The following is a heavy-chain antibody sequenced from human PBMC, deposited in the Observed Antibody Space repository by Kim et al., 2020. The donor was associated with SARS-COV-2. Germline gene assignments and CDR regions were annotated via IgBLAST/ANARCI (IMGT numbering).Heavy chain of an antibody. V-gene: IGHV1-69*13. CDR3: ARKSQYYDFWSGYYMNSAGHQNWFDP. D-gene: IGHD3-3*01. CDR2: IIPIFGTA. CDR1: GGTFSSYA. J-gene: IGHJ5*02. Sequence: SVKVSCKASGGTFSSYAISWVRQAPGQGLEWMGGIIPIFGTANYAQKFQGRVTITADESTSTAYMELSSLRSEDTAVYYCARKSQYYDFWSGYYMNSAGHQNWFDPWGQGTLVTVSS.